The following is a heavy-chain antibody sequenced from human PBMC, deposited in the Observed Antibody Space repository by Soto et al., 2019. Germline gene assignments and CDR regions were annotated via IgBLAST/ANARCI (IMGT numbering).Heavy chain of an antibody. CDR2: ISGTSETI. V-gene: IGHV3-48*02. CDR1: GFNFHTYT. CDR3: ATGYCRSDNCHFTH. Sequence: DVQLVESGGGLVKPGGSLRLSCAASGFNFHTYTMTWVRQAPGKGLEWVSHISGTSETIFYADSVKGRFTISRDNAKNSLYLQLNSLRDEETAVYYCATGYCRSDNCHFTHWGQGTLVTVSS. J-gene: IGHJ4*02. D-gene: IGHD2-2*03.